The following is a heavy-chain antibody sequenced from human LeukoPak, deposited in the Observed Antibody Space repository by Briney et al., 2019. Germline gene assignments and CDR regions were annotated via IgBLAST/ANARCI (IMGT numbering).Heavy chain of an antibody. V-gene: IGHV3-48*02. CDR1: GFTFSSYS. Sequence: GGSLRLSCAASGFTFSSYSMNWVRQAPGKGLEWVSYISSSSSTIYYADSVKGRFTISRDNAKNSLYLQMNSLRDEDTAVYYCARLHLGYCSSTSCSDAFDIWGQGTTVTVSS. D-gene: IGHD2-2*01. CDR3: ARLHLGYCSSTSCSDAFDI. CDR2: ISSSSSTI. J-gene: IGHJ3*02.